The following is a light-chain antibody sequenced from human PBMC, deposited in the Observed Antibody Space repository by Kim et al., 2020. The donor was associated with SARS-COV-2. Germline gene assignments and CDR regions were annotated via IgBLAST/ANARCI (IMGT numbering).Light chain of an antibody. CDR2: SKN. J-gene: IGLJ2*01. V-gene: IGLV3-19*01. CDR3: NSRDISGDHLI. CDR1: SLRMFY. Sequence: ALGQTVRITCQGDSLRMFYASWYQQKPGHAPLLVMFSKNNRPSGIPDRFSGSSSGDTASLIITGAQAEDEGDYYCNSRDISGDHLIFGGGTQLTVL.